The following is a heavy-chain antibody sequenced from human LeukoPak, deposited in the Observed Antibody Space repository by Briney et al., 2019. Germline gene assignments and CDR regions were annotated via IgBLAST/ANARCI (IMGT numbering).Heavy chain of an antibody. CDR2: FDPEDGET. V-gene: IGHV1-24*01. J-gene: IGHJ4*02. CDR1: GYTLTELS. D-gene: IGHD1-26*01. CDR3: ATNSLKYSGSYPLDY. Sequence: ASVKVSCTVSGYTLTELSMHWVRQAPGKGLEWMGGFDPEDGETIYAQKFQGRVTMTEDTSTDTAYMELSSLRSEDTAVYYCATNSLKYSGSYPLDYWGQGTLVTVSS.